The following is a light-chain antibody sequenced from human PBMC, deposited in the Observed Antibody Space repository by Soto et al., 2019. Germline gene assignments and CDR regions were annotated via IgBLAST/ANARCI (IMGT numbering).Light chain of an antibody. V-gene: IGLV2-14*01. CDR3: SSYTSSKPLV. Sequence: QSALTQPASVSESPGQSITISCTGSSSDVGGYKYVSWYQQHPGKAPKLLIYDVTNRPSGVSNRFSGSKSGYTASLTISGLQSEDEADYYGSSYTSSKPLVFGTGPKVPAL. CDR1: SSDVGGYKY. J-gene: IGLJ1*01. CDR2: DVT.